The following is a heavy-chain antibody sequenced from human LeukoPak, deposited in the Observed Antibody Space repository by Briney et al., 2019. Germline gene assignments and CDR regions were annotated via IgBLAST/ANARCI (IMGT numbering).Heavy chain of an antibody. CDR2: ISYDGSNK. CDR1: GFTFSSYG. D-gene: IGHD1-26*01. J-gene: IGHJ4*02. V-gene: IGHV3-30*18. CDR3: VKDPQMYSGSFSYYLDY. Sequence: GGSLRLSCAASGFTFSSYGMHWVRQAPGKGLEWVAVISYDGSNKYYADSVKGRFTISRDNSKNTLSLQMNSLRPEDTAVYYCVKDPQMYSGSFSYYLDYWGQGTLVTVSS.